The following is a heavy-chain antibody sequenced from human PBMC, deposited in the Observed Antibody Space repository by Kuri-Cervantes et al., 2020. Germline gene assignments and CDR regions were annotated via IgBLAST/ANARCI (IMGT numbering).Heavy chain of an antibody. CDR1: GFTFSSYS. J-gene: IGHJ4*02. CDR3: ARFGYSGYDLDY. Sequence: GESLKISCAASGFTFSSYSMNWVRQAPGKGLEWVSSISSSSSYIYYADSVKGRFTISRDNAKNSLYLQMNSLRAEETAVYYCARFGYSGYDLDYWGQGTLVTVSS. D-gene: IGHD5-12*01. V-gene: IGHV3-21*01. CDR2: ISSSSSYI.